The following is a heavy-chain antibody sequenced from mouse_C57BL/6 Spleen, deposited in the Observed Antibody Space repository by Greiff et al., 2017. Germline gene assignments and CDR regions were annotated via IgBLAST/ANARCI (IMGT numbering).Heavy chain of an antibody. D-gene: IGHD2-4*01. CDR3: ARIYYDYDRAFAY. CDR1: GYTFTSYW. V-gene: IGHV1-64*01. Sequence: QVQLQQPGAELVKPGASVKLSCKASGYTFTSYWMHWVKQRPGQGLEWIGMIHPNSGSTNYNEKFKSKATLTVDKSSSTAYMQLSSLTSEDSAVYYCARIYYDYDRAFAYWGQGTLVTVSA. CDR2: IHPNSGST. J-gene: IGHJ3*01.